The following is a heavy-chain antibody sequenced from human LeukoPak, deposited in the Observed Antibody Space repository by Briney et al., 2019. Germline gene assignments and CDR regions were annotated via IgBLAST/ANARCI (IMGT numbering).Heavy chain of an antibody. V-gene: IGHV4-59*11. CDR1: GGSLNFHY. CDR2: IYYNGGT. CDR3: ARDLVTVTKGFDI. Sequence: SETLSLTCSVSGGSLNFHYWTWIRQPPGKGLEYIGDIYYNGGTAYAPSLKSRVIMSLDTTKNQVSLRLDSVTAADTAVYYCARDLVTVTKGFDIWGQGTMVSVSS. D-gene: IGHD4-17*01. J-gene: IGHJ3*02.